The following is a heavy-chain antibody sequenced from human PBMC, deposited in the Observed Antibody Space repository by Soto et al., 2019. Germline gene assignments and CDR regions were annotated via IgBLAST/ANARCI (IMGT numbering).Heavy chain of an antibody. D-gene: IGHD6-19*01. CDR2: IYYSGST. Sequence: SETLSLTCTVSGGSISSSSYYWGWIRQPPGRGLEWIGSIYYSGSTYYNPSLKSRVTISVDTSKNQFSLKLSSVTAADTAVYYCARLGEAVANAFDIWGQGTMVTVSS. J-gene: IGHJ3*02. CDR1: GGSISSSSYY. CDR3: ARLGEAVANAFDI. V-gene: IGHV4-39*01.